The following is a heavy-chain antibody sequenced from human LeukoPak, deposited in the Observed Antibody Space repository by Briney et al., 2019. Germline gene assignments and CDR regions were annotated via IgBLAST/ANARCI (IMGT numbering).Heavy chain of an antibody. Sequence: GGSLRLSCAASGFTFSSYAMHWVRQAPGKGLEYVSAISNNGGSTYYANSVKGRFIISRDNSRNTLYLQMGSLRGEDMAVYYCARGSASSDWLFDFWGQGTLVTVSS. D-gene: IGHD6-19*01. CDR3: ARGSASSDWLFDF. CDR1: GFTFSSYA. CDR2: ISNNGGST. V-gene: IGHV3-64*01. J-gene: IGHJ4*02.